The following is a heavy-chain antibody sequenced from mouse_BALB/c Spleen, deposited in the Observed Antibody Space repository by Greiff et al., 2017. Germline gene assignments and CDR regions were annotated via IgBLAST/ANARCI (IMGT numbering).Heavy chain of an antibody. CDR2: INPYNDGT. D-gene: IGHD1-1*01. V-gene: IGHV1-14*01. J-gene: IGHJ2*01. CDR1: GYTFTSYV. Sequence: QLVESGPELVKPGASVKMSCKASGYTFTSYVMHWVKQKPGQGLEWIGYINPYNDGTKYNEKFKGKATLTSDKSSSTAYMELSSLTSEDSAVYYCARRGYGSSYDFDYWGQGTTLTVSS. CDR3: ARRGYGSSYDFDY.